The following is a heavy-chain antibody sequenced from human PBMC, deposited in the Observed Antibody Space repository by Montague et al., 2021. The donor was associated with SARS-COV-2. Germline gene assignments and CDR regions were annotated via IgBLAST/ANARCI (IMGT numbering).Heavy chain of an antibody. CDR3: ARMPDQVWLDY. J-gene: IGHJ4*02. CDR2: IDWDDDK. V-gene: IGHV2-70*01. CDR1: GFSLSTSGMC. D-gene: IGHD5-18*01. Sequence: VKPTQTLTLTCTLSGFSLSTSGMCVSWIRQPPGKSLEWLAVIDWDDDKSYSTSLKTRLTISKDTSKNQVVLTMTNMDPVDTATYYCARMPDQVWLDYWGQGILVTVSS.